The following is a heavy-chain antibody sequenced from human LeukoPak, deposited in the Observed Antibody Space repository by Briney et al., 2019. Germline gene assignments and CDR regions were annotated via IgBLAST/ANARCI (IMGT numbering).Heavy chain of an antibody. CDR2: INTNTGNP. Sequence: ASAKVSCKASGYTFTSYAMNWVRQAPGQGLEWMGWINTNTGNPTYAQGFTGRFVFSLDTSVSTAYLQISSLKAEDTAVYYCARAYDILTGYYYYMDVWGKGTTVTVSS. V-gene: IGHV7-4-1*02. D-gene: IGHD3-9*01. J-gene: IGHJ6*03. CDR1: GYTFTSYA. CDR3: ARAYDILTGYYYYMDV.